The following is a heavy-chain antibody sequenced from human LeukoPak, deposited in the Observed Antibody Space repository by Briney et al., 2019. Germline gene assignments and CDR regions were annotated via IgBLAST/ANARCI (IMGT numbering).Heavy chain of an antibody. D-gene: IGHD3-22*01. Sequence: GGSLRLSCAASGFTFSSYGMHWVRQAPGKGLEWVAVIWYDGSNKYYADSVKGRFTISRDNSKNTLYLQMNSLRAEDTAVYYCARDRGRDSGSYYDSRGFYWGYYFDSWGQGILVTVST. CDR1: GFTFSSYG. J-gene: IGHJ4*02. V-gene: IGHV3-33*01. CDR3: ARDRGRDSGSYYDSRGFYWGYYFDS. CDR2: IWYDGSNK.